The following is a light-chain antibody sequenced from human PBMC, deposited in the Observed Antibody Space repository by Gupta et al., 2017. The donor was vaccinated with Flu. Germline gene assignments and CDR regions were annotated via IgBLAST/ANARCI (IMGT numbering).Light chain of an antibody. CDR3: VLYMGSGLRV. V-gene: IGLV8-61*01. CDR1: SGSVSTSDY. J-gene: IGLJ2*01. Sequence: TVTLTCGLSSGSVSTSDYPSWDQQTPGQAPRTLIYSTNTRSAGVPDRFAGSILGSKAALTITGAQADDDADYYCVLYMGSGLRVFGGGTRLTVL. CDR2: STN.